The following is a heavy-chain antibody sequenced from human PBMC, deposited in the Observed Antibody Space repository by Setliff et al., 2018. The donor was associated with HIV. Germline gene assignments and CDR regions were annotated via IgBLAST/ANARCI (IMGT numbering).Heavy chain of an antibody. CDR3: ARISTYYYDSSGYFRADYYYYYMDV. Sequence: GESLKISCKTSGYTFTSSGISWVRQAPGQGLEWMGWISAYNGNTNYAQKLQGRVTMTTDTSTSTAYMELRSLRSDDTAVYYCARISTYYYDSSGYFRADYYYYYMDVWGKGTTVTVSS. CDR1: GYTFTSSG. D-gene: IGHD3-22*01. V-gene: IGHV1-18*01. J-gene: IGHJ6*03. CDR2: ISAYNGNT.